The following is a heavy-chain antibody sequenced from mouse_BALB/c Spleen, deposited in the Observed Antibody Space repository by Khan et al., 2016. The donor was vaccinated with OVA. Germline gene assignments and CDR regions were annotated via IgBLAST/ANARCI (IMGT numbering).Heavy chain of an antibody. CDR2: IGPGSSNT. CDR3: ARENYYGRSCYAMDY. J-gene: IGHJ4*01. V-gene: IGHV1S41*01. CDR1: GYTFTSYW. Sequence: DLVKPGASVKLSCKASGYTFTSYWINWIKQRPGQGLEWIGRIGPGSSNTYYNEMFKGKATLTVDTFSSTAYIKLSSLSSEAAAVYFGARENYYGRSCYAMDYWGQGTSVTVSS. D-gene: IGHD1-1*01.